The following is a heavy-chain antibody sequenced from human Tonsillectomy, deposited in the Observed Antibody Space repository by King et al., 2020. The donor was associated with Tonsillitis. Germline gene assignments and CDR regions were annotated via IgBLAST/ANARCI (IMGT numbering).Heavy chain of an antibody. D-gene: IGHD6-19*01. V-gene: IGHV3-33*05. CDR1: GFSFSSNG. Sequence: VQLVESGGGVVQPGRSLSLSCAASGFSFSSNGMHWVRQAPGKGLEWVAVISFDGSNKNYADSVKGRFTISRDNSNNTLFLHMNSLRAEDTAVYYCARERLYSSGWGIDYWGREPCSASPQ. CDR2: ISFDGSNK. J-gene: IGHJ4*02. CDR3: ARERLYSSGWGIDY.